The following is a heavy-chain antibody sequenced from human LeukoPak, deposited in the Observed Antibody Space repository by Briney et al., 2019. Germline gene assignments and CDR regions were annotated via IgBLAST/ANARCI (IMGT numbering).Heavy chain of an antibody. CDR3: ARVLYYYGSGNEGDAFDI. Sequence: SETLSLTCTVSGGSISSSSYYWGWIRQPPGKWLEWIGSVYYSRSTYYNPSLKSRVTISVDTYKNQFSLKLSSVTAADTAVYYCARVLYYYGSGNEGDAFDIWGQGTMVTVSS. CDR2: VYYSRST. CDR1: GGSISSSSYY. D-gene: IGHD3-10*01. V-gene: IGHV4-39*07. J-gene: IGHJ3*02.